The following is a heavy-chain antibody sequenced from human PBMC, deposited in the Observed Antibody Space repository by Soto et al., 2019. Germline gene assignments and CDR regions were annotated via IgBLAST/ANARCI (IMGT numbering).Heavy chain of an antibody. J-gene: IGHJ4*02. CDR1: GFSLSTSGVG. CDR2: IYWDDDK. CDR3: ARLTYYYDSSGGQPFDY. D-gene: IGHD3-22*01. Sequence: SGPTLVNPTQTLTLTCTFSGFSLSTSGVGVGWIRQPPGKALEWLALIYWDDDKRYSPSLKSRLTITKDTSKNQVVLTMTNMDPVDTATYYCARLTYYYDSSGGQPFDYWGQGTLVTVSS. V-gene: IGHV2-5*02.